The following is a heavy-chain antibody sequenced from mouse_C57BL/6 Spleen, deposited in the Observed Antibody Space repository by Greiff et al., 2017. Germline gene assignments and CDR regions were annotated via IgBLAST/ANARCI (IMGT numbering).Heavy chain of an antibody. D-gene: IGHD2-3*01. CDR1: GFTFSSYA. V-gene: IGHV5-9-1*02. Sequence: EVQLVESGEGLVKPGGSLKLSCAASGFTFSSYAMSWVRQTPEKRLEWVAYISSGGDYIYYADTVKGRFTLSRYNARNTLYLQISSLKSEDTAMYYCTRNPDGYWYFDVWGTGTTVTVSS. CDR2: ISSGGDYI. J-gene: IGHJ1*03. CDR3: TRNPDGYWYFDV.